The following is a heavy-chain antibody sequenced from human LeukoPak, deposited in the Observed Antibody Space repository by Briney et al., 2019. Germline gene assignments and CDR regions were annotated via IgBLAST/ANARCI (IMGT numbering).Heavy chain of an antibody. D-gene: IGHD2-2*01. J-gene: IGHJ6*03. CDR2: INHSGST. CDR3: ATAGYCSSTSCYWGYYYYYMDV. CDR1: GGSFSGYY. V-gene: IGHV4-34*01. Sequence: PSETLSLTCAVYGGSFSGYYWSWIRQPPGKGLEWLGEINHSGSTNYNPSLKSRVTISVDTSKNQFSLKLSSVTAADTAVYYCATAGYCSSTSCYWGYYYYYMDVWGKGTTVTVSS.